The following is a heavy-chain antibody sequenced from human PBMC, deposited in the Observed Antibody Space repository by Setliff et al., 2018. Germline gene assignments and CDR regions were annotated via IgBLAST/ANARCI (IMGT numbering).Heavy chain of an antibody. D-gene: IGHD3-3*01. V-gene: IGHV1-46*01. CDR1: GYSFTRHY. J-gene: IGHJ5*02. Sequence: ASVKVSCKTSGYSFTRHYLHWVRQAPGQGLEWMGMVNPNDGNTNYAQKFQGRVTITADESTSTAYMELSSLRSEDTAVYYCARGYRGYYNFWSGSQGANWFDPWGQGTLVTVSS. CDR2: VNPNDGNT. CDR3: ARGYRGYYNFWSGSQGANWFDP.